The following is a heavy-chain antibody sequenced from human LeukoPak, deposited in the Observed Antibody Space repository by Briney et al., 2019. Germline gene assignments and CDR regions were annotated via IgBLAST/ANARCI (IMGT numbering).Heavy chain of an antibody. J-gene: IGHJ4*02. V-gene: IGHV4-38-2*02. CDR2: IYHSGST. CDR1: GYSISSGYY. D-gene: IGHD4-17*01. CDR3: ARDWYPVTTRPDGLYFDY. Sequence: TSETLSLTCTVSGYSISSGYYWGWIRQPPGKGLEWIGSIYHSGSTYYNPSLKSRVTISVDTSKNQFSLKLSSVTAADTAVYYCARDWYPVTTRPDGLYFDYWGQGTLVTVSS.